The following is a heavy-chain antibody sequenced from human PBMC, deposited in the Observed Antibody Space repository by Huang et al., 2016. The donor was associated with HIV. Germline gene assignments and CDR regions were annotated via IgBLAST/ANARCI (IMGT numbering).Heavy chain of an antibody. CDR3: ASQPGP. CDR2: IKQDGSET. CDR1: GFTFSNYW. Sequence: EVQLVESGGGLVQPGGSLRLSCAASGFTFSNYWMSWCRQATGKGLEGLANIKQDGSETYYVDSVKGRFTISRDNAKNSLYLQMNSLRAEDTAVYYCASQPGPWGQGTLVTVSS. V-gene: IGHV3-7*01. J-gene: IGHJ5*02.